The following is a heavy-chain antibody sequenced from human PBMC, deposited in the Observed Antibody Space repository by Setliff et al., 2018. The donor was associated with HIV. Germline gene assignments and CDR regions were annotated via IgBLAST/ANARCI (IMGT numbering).Heavy chain of an antibody. Sequence: PSETLSLTCTVSGDSIRGYYWSWIRQPPGKGLEWMGYVFYTGFAAYNPSLKSRLTISVDTSKSQFSLTLTSVTAADTAVYYCARQVPIPGIAITPVDYWGQGALVTVSS. V-gene: IGHV4-59*08. CDR3: ARQVPIPGIAITPVDY. D-gene: IGHD5-12*01. CDR2: VFYTGFA. J-gene: IGHJ4*02. CDR1: GDSIRGYY.